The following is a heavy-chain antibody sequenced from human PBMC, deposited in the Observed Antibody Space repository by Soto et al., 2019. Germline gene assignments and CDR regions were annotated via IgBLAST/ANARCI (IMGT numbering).Heavy chain of an antibody. CDR2: INHSGST. V-gene: IGHV4-34*01. J-gene: IGHJ4*02. Sequence: SETLSLTCAVYGGSFSCYYWSWIRQPPGKGLEWIGEINHSGSTNYNPSLKSRVTISVDTSKNQFSLKLSSVTAADTTVYYCARHSGYSSSWYYTYYFDYWGQGTLVTAPQ. CDR3: ARHSGYSSSWYYTYYFDY. CDR1: GGSFSCYY. D-gene: IGHD6-13*01.